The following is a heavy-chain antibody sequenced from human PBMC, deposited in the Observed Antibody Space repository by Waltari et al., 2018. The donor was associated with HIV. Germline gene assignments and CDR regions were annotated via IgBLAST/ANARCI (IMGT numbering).Heavy chain of an antibody. Sequence: EVQLVESGGGLVQPGGSLRLSCAASGFTFSSYWMHWLRQAPGTGLVWVLRTNSDGNSTNYADSVKGRFTISRDNAKNTLYLQMSSLRAEDTAVYYCARAADCSSSSCPRAFDIWGQGTMVTVSS. CDR2: TNSDGNST. D-gene: IGHD2-2*01. V-gene: IGHV3-74*01. CDR1: GFTFSSYW. CDR3: ARAADCSSSSCPRAFDI. J-gene: IGHJ3*02.